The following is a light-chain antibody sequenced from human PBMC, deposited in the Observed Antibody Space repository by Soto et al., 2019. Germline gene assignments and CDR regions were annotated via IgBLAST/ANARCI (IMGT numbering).Light chain of an antibody. V-gene: IGLV2-11*01. CDR1: SSDVCGYYY. CDR3: CSYAGTYTFYV. J-gene: IGLJ1*01. CDR2: DVT. Sequence: QAVLTQPRSVSGSPVQSVTISCTGTSSDVCGYYYISWYQHHPGKAPKLMIYDVTKRPSGVPDRFSGSKSGITASLTISGLQAEDEADYYCCSYAGTYTFYVFGSGTKVTVL.